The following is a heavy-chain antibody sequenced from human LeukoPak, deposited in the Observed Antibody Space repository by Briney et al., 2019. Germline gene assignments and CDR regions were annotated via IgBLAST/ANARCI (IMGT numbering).Heavy chain of an antibody. D-gene: IGHD2-2*01. V-gene: IGHV1-2*02. J-gene: IGHJ3*02. Sequence: ASVKVSCKASRYTFTGYYMHWVRQAPGQGLEWMGWINPNSGGTNYAQKFQGRVTMTRDTSISTAYMELSRLRSDDTAVYYCARMLVVVPAAIGVKAFDIWGQGTMVTVSS. CDR2: INPNSGGT. CDR1: RYTFTGYY. CDR3: ARMLVVVPAAIGVKAFDI.